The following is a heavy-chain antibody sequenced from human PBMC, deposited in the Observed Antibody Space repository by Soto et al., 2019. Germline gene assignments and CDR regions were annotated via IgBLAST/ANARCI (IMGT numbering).Heavy chain of an antibody. D-gene: IGHD2-15*01. V-gene: IGHV3-74*02. CDR1: GFTFRNYW. CDR3: ARGDCVGGSCYSLAGSFYYYMDA. CDR2: INSDGSVS. J-gene: IGHJ6*03. Sequence: VQLVESGGGLVQPGGSRRLSCAASGFTFRNYWMYWVRQAPGQGLEWVSRINSDGSVSSYADSVKGRLTISRDNVKNTLYLLMDSLRAEDTAVYYCARGDCVGGSCYSLAGSFYYYMDAWGKGTTVTVFS.